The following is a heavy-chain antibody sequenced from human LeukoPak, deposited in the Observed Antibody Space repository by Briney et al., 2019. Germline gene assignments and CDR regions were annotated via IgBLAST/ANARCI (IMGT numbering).Heavy chain of an antibody. Sequence: AGGSLRLSCAASGFTFSSYEMNWVRQAPGKGLEWVSVIYSGGSPYYADSVKGRFTISRHNSKNTLYLQMNSLRSEDTAVYYCCLSGPYDFDFWGQGTLVTVSS. CDR3: CLSGPYDFDF. J-gene: IGHJ4*02. D-gene: IGHD4-17*01. CDR1: GFTFSSYE. CDR2: IYSGGSP. V-gene: IGHV3-53*04.